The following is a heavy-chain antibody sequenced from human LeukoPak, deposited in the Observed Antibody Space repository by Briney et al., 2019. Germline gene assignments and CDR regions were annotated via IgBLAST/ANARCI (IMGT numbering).Heavy chain of an antibody. CDR1: GITFGDCC. V-gene: IGHV3-49*04. D-gene: IGHD4-17*01. Sequence: GGSLRLSCTTSGITFGDCCMSWVRQAPGKGLEWVGVIRSKTYGGTTEYAASVKGRFTISRDDSKGIAYLQMNSLKTEDTGVYYCIGDYGDLDAFDFWGQGTMATVSS. CDR3: IGDYGDLDAFDF. J-gene: IGHJ3*01. CDR2: IRSKTYGGTT.